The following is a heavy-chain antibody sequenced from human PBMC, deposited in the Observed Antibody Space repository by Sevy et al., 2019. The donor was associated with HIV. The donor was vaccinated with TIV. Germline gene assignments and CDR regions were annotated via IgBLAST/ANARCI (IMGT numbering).Heavy chain of an antibody. CDR1: GGTFSSYA. V-gene: IGHV1-69*13. J-gene: IGHJ3*02. CDR2: IIPIFGTA. CDR3: ASSWNEAAFDI. Sequence: ASVKVSCKASGGTFSSYAISWVRQAPGQGLEWMGGIIPIFGTANYAQKFQGRVTITADESTSTAYMELSSLRSEDTAVYYCASSWNEAAFDIWGQGTMVTVSS. D-gene: IGHD1-1*01.